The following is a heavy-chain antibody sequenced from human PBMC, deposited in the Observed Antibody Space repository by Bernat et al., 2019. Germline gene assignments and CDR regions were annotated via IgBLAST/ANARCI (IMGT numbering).Heavy chain of an antibody. V-gene: IGHV5-51*01. CDR2: IYSGDSEI. CDR3: ARHTTGINDY. CDR1: GYSFTNYW. J-gene: IGHJ4*02. D-gene: IGHD2-8*01. Sequence: EVQLVQSGAEVKQPGESLKISCKGSGYSFTNYWIAWLRQMPGKGLEWMGVIYSGDSEIRYSPSFQGQVTISADTSISTAYLQWRSLRASDTARYYCARHTTGINDYWGQGTLVTVSS.